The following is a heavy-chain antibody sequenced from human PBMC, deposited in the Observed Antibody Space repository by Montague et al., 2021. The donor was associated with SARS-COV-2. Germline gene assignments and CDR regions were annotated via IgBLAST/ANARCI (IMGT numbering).Heavy chain of an antibody. D-gene: IGHD1-1*01. CDR2: IYHSGGT. V-gene: IGHV4-4*02. Sequence: SETLSLTCTVSGDSINTGDWWSWVRQPPGRGLEFICEIYHSGGTNYNPSLRSRVTMSVDKSKNQFFLSVASVTAAATAVYYCARVPLVGSTPGTSDYWGLGTLVAVSS. CDR3: ARVPLVGSTPGTSDY. J-gene: IGHJ4*02. CDR1: GDSINTGDW.